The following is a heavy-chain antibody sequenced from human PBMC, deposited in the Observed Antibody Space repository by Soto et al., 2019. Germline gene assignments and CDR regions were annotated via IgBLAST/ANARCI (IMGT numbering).Heavy chain of an antibody. CDR2: ISGRGGNT. CDR1: GFTFSNYA. V-gene: IGHV3-23*01. CDR3: AKAGCSGGTVYLYYFDY. J-gene: IGHJ4*02. D-gene: IGHD2-15*01. Sequence: QPGGSLRLSCAASGFTFSNYAMSWVRQAPGKGLEWVSTISGRGGNTYYADSVKGRFTISRDNSRNTLYLQMDSLRVEDSAVYSCAKAGCSGGTVYLYYFDYWGQSALVTVSS.